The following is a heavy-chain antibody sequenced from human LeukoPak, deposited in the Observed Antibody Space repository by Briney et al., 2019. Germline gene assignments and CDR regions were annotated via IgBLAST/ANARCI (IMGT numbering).Heavy chain of an antibody. Sequence: GGSLRLSCAASEFTFSTYWMSWVRQAPGKGLEWVSAISGSGGSTYYADSVKGRFTISRDNSKNTLYLQMNSLRAEDTAVYYCAKPAGIAVAGTHVDYWGQGTLVTVSS. CDR1: EFTFSTYW. CDR2: ISGSGGST. V-gene: IGHV3-23*01. J-gene: IGHJ4*02. D-gene: IGHD6-19*01. CDR3: AKPAGIAVAGTHVDY.